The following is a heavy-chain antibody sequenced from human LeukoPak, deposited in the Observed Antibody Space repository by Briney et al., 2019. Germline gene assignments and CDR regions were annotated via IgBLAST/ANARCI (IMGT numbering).Heavy chain of an antibody. CDR2: INPNSGDT. CDR3: ARQPHYYDSSGYVYWYFDL. CDR1: GYTFTGYY. V-gene: IGHV1-2*02. Sequence: ASVKVSCKTSGYTFTGYYIHWVRQAPGQGLEWMGWINPNSGDTNYAQKFQGRVTITADESTSTAYMELSSLRSEDTAVYYCARQPHYYDSSGYVYWYFDLWGRGTLVTVSS. J-gene: IGHJ2*01. D-gene: IGHD3-22*01.